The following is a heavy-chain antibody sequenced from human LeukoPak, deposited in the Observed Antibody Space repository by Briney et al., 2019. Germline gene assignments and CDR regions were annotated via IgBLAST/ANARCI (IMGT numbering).Heavy chain of an antibody. V-gene: IGHV3-23*01. CDR3: AKSMIVVVPYYFDY. D-gene: IGHD3-22*01. CDR1: GFTFSRYA. Sequence: GGSLRLSCAASGFTFSRYAMSWVRQAPGKGLEWVSAISGSGGSAYYADSVKGRFTISRDNSKNTLYLQMNSLRAEDTAVYYCAKSMIVVVPYYFDYWGQGTLVTVSS. CDR2: ISGSGGSA. J-gene: IGHJ4*02.